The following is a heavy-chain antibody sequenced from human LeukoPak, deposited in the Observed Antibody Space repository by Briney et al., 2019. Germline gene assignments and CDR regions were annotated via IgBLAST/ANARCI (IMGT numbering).Heavy chain of an antibody. CDR3: ARRGYYDSSGFQLNAFDI. Sequence: SETLSLTCAVSGGSISSGGYSWSWIRQPPGKGLEWIGYIYHSGSTYYNPSLKSRVTISVDRSKNQFSLKLSSVTAADTAVYYCARRGYYDSSGFQLNAFDIWGQGTMVTVSS. V-gene: IGHV4-30-2*02. CDR2: IYHSGST. CDR1: GGSISSGGYS. D-gene: IGHD3-22*01. J-gene: IGHJ3*02.